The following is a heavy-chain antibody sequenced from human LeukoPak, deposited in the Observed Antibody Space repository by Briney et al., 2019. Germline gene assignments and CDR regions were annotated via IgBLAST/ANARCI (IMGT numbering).Heavy chain of an antibody. Sequence: SETLSLTCAVYGESFSGYYWSWIRQPPGKGLEWIGEINHSGSTNYNPSLKSRVTISVDTSKNQFSLKLSSVTAADTAVYYCARGGAAAAPYYFDYWGQGTLVTVSS. CDR3: ARGGAAAAPYYFDY. D-gene: IGHD6-13*01. J-gene: IGHJ4*02. CDR1: GESFSGYY. V-gene: IGHV4-34*01. CDR2: INHSGST.